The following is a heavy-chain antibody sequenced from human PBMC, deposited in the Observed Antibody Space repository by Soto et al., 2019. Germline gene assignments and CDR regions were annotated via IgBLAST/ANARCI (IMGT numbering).Heavy chain of an antibody. CDR1: GFSLSNARMG. D-gene: IGHD1-26*01. J-gene: IGHJ6*02. CDR2: IFSNDEK. CDR3: ARRGSYYYYYGMDV. V-gene: IGHV2-26*01. Sequence: QVTLKESGPVLVKPTETLTLTCTVSGFSLSNARMGVSWIRQPPGKALEWLAHIFSNDEKSYSTSLKSRLTISKDTSKSQVVLTMTNMDPVDTATYYCARRGSYYYYYGMDVWGQGTTVTVSS.